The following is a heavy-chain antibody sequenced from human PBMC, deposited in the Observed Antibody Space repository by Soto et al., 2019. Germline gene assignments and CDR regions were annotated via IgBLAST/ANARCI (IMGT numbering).Heavy chain of an antibody. CDR3: VRDDRWAFDF. Sequence: EVHLVESGGGLVQPGGSLRVSCAASGFTFSNYAMNWVRQAPGKGLEWVSYISFGSGSIFYADSVKGRFTISRDDAKNSLYLQMNTLRDEDTAVYYCVRDDRWAFDFWGQGTMVTVSS. D-gene: IGHD3-22*01. CDR1: GFTFSNYA. CDR2: ISFGSGSI. V-gene: IGHV3-48*02. J-gene: IGHJ3*01.